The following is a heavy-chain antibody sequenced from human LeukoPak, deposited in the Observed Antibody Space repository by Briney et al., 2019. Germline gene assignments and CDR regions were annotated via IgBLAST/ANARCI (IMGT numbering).Heavy chain of an antibody. D-gene: IGHD5-24*01. J-gene: IGHJ4*02. CDR1: GGSLSSYY. Sequence: SETLSLTCTVSGGSLSSYYWSWIRQPPGKGLEWIGYIYYSGSTNYTPSLKSRVTISVDTSKNQFSLKLSSVTAADTAVYYCARVVVEMATMNPLFDYWGQGTLVTVSS. V-gene: IGHV4-59*01. CDR2: IYYSGST. CDR3: ARVVVEMATMNPLFDY.